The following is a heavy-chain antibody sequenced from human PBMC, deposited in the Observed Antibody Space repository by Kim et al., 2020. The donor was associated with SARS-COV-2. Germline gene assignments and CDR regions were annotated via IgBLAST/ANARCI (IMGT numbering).Heavy chain of an antibody. CDR1: GFTFSSYW. V-gene: IGHV3-74*01. D-gene: IGHD1-26*01. J-gene: IGHJ6*02. CDR3: ARGVAQWDLLRSDYYYGMDV. Sequence: GGSLRLSCAASGFTFSSYWMHWVRQAPGKGLVWVSRINSDGSSTSYADSVKGRFTISRDSAKNTLYLQMNSLRAEDTAVYYCARGVAQWDLLRSDYYYGMDVWGQGTMVTVSS. CDR2: INSDGSST.